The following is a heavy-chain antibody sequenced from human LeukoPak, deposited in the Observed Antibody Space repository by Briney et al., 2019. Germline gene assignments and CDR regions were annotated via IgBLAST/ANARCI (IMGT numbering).Heavy chain of an antibody. CDR2: IYYSGST. CDR3: ARAPVVPAYNWFDP. Sequence: SETLSLTCAVYGGSFSGYYWRWIRQPPGKGLEWIGYIYYSGSTYYNPSLKSRVTISVDTSKNQFSLKLSSVTAADTAVYYCARAPVVPAYNWFDPWGQGTLVTVSS. V-gene: IGHV4-34*01. CDR1: GGSFSGYY. J-gene: IGHJ5*02. D-gene: IGHD2-2*01.